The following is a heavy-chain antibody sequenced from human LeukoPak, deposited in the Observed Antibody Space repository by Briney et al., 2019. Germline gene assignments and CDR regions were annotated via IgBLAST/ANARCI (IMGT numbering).Heavy chain of an antibody. CDR1: GFTFSTYA. D-gene: IGHD3-9*01. CDR2: IKQDGREK. CDR3: ARVEDYDILTGFDY. Sequence: PGRSLRLSCAASGFTFSTYAMHWVRQAPGKGLEWVANIKQDGREKYYVDSVKGRFTISRDNAKNSLYLRMNSLRAEDTAVYYCARVEDYDILTGFDYWGQGALVTVSS. J-gene: IGHJ4*02. V-gene: IGHV3-7*01.